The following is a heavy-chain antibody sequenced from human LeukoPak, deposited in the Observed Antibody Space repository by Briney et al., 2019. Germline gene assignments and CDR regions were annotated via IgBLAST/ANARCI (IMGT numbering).Heavy chain of an antibody. CDR2: IWYDGSNK. Sequence: GRSLRLSCAASGFTFSSYGMHWVRQAPGEGLEWVAVIWYDGSNKYYADSVKGRFTISRDNSKNTLYLQMNSLRAEDTAVYYCARDQLDIVVVPAAYYYYYGMDVWGKGTTVTVSS. D-gene: IGHD2-2*03. CDR3: ARDQLDIVVVPAAYYYYYGMDV. CDR1: GFTFSSYG. J-gene: IGHJ6*04. V-gene: IGHV3-33*01.